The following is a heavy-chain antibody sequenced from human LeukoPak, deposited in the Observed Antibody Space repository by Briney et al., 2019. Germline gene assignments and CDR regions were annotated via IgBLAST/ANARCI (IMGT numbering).Heavy chain of an antibody. V-gene: IGHV3-23*01. J-gene: IGHJ4*02. CDR3: AKSPVSSCRGSFCYPFDY. Sequence: PGGSLRLSCAASGFTFSTYAMSWVRQIPGKGLEWVSVISGSDDGTYYADSVKGRFTISRDNSRNTLYLQMNTLRAEDTAVYFCAKSPVSSCRGSFCYPFDYWGQGNLVTVSS. D-gene: IGHD2-15*01. CDR2: ISGSDDGT. CDR1: GFTFSTYA.